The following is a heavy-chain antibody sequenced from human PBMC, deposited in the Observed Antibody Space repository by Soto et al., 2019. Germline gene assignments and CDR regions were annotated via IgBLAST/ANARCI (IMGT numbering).Heavy chain of an antibody. Sequence: ASLKVSCKASGYSFTGHYIHRVRQAPEQGPEWMGEIGPESGATRYAQKFTGRVTMTMDTSITTVYMELNNLRPDDTAIYYCGRGRSGQIVVFYWGQGTPVTVSS. CDR3: GRGRSGQIVVFY. D-gene: IGHD1-26*01. J-gene: IGHJ4*02. CDR1: GYSFTGHY. CDR2: IGPESGAT. V-gene: IGHV1-2*02.